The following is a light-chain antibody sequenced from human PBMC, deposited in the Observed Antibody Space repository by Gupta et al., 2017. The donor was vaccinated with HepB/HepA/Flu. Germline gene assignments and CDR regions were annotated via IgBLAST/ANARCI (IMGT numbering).Light chain of an antibody. J-gene: IGLJ3*02. CDR3: QAWDSSAAVV. Sequence: SYELTQPRSVSVSPGQTATTAGSGVELGDKFASWYQQKTGQSPVLVIYRDSKRPSGIPERFSGSNSGDTATLTISGTQAMDEADYYCQAWDSSAAVVFGGGTKLTVL. CDR1: ELGDKF. V-gene: IGLV3-1*01. CDR2: RDS.